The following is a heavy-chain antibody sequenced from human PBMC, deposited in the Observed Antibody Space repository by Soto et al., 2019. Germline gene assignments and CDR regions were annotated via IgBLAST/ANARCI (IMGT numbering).Heavy chain of an antibody. CDR3: ARYHDDFLTPDAPYYEY. D-gene: IGHD3-9*01. V-gene: IGHV4-59*08. J-gene: IGHJ4*02. CDR2: IYYSGST. Sequence: SETLSLTCTVSGGSISSYYWSWFRQPPGKGLEWIGYIYYSGSTNYNPSLKSRVTISVDTSKNQFSLKLSSVTAADTAVYYCARYHDDFLTPDAPYYEYWGQGTLVTVSS. CDR1: GGSISSYY.